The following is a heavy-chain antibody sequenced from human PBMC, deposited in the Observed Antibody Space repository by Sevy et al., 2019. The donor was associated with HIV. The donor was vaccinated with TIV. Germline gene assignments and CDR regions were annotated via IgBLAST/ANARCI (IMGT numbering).Heavy chain of an antibody. D-gene: IGHD3-22*01. V-gene: IGHV1-18*01. J-gene: IGHJ4*02. CDR3: ARDWAPGYYYDAIGVKRDYYFDY. Sequence: ASVKVSCKASDYTFSTQGFNWVRQAPGQGLEWMGWISAYNGNTKYAQKFQGRVTMTTDTFTSTAYMELRSRTSDDTAVYYCARDWAPGYYYDAIGVKRDYYFDYWGQGTLVTVSS. CDR1: DYTFSTQG. CDR2: ISAYNGNT.